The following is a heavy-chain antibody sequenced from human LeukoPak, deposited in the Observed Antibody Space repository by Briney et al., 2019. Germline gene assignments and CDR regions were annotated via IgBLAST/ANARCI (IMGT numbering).Heavy chain of an antibody. CDR2: IYHSGST. V-gene: IGHV4-30-2*01. J-gene: IGHJ5*02. Sequence: SETLSLTCTVSGGSISSGGYYWSWIRQPPGKGLEWIGYIYHSGSTYYNPSLKSRVTISVDRSKNQFSLKLSSVTAADTAVYYCATYYYGSGSYSYNWFDHWGQGTLVTVSS. CDR3: ATYYYGSGSYSYNWFDH. CDR1: GGSISSGGYY. D-gene: IGHD3-10*01.